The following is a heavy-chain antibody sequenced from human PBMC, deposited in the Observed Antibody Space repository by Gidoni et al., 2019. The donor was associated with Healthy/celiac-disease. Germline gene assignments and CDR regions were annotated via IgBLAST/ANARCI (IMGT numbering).Heavy chain of an antibody. V-gene: IGHV3-9*01. CDR1: GFTFDDYA. CDR3: AKGACGGDCYFDY. D-gene: IGHD2-21*01. J-gene: IGHJ4*02. Sequence: EVQLVESGGGLVQPGRSLRLSCAASGFTFDDYAMHWVRQAPGKGLEWVSGISWNSGSIGYADSVKGRFTISRDNAKNSLYLQMNSLRAEDTALYYSAKGACGGDCYFDYWGQGTLVTVSS. CDR2: ISWNSGSI.